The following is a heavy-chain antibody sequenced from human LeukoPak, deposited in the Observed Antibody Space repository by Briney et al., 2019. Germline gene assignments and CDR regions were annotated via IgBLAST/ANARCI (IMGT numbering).Heavy chain of an antibody. D-gene: IGHD1-26*01. Sequence: GGSLRLSCAASGFMFSSYAMSWVRQAPGKGLEWISVISDSGGGTYYADSVKGRFTISRDNSKNTLYLQMNSLRAEDTAIYYCAKQAVRSGTYIDYWGQGTLVTVSS. CDR3: AKQAVRSGTYIDY. CDR2: ISDSGGGT. V-gene: IGHV3-23*01. J-gene: IGHJ4*02. CDR1: GFMFSSYA.